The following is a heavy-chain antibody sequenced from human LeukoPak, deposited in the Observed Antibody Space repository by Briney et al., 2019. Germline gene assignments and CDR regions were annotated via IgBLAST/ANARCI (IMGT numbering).Heavy chain of an antibody. Sequence: SETLSLTCTVSGGSISSYYWSWIRQPAGKGLEWIGRIYTSGSTNYNPSLKSRVTMSVDTSKNQFSLKLSSVTAADTAVYYCARGDTAMTKRPLFFDYWGQGTLVTVSS. CDR2: IYTSGST. CDR3: ARGDTAMTKRPLFFDY. CDR1: GGSISSYY. D-gene: IGHD5-18*01. J-gene: IGHJ4*02. V-gene: IGHV4-4*07.